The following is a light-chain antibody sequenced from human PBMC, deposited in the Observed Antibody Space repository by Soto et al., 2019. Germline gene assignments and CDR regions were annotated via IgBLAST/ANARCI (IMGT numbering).Light chain of an antibody. V-gene: IGKV3-15*01. J-gene: IGKJ1*01. Sequence: EMVMTQSPATLSVSPGERATLSCRANQSVSSNLAWYQQKPGQAPRLLIYGASTRATGIPARFSGSGSGTEFTLTISSLQSEDIAVYYCQQYNNWPWTFGQGTKVEIK. CDR1: QSVSSN. CDR3: QQYNNWPWT. CDR2: GAS.